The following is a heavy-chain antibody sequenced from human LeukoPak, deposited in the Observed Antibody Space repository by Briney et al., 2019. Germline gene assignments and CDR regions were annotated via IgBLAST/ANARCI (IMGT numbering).Heavy chain of an antibody. J-gene: IGHJ4*02. CDR3: ARSGRGTYYYFDL. CDR1: SYTFTRYG. D-gene: IGHD1-26*01. V-gene: IGHV1-18*01. CDR2: ISGSNGNT. Sequence: GAAVKVFCKASSYTFTRYGISWVRQDPGQGLEWMGWISGSNGNTNYAQKFQGRVSMTADTSTSTDYMELRSLRSDDTAVYYCARSGRGTYYYFDLWGQGTMVTVSS.